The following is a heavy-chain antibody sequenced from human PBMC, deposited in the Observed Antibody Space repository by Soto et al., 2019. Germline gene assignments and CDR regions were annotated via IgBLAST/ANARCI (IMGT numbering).Heavy chain of an antibody. CDR1: GDSISSTNW. D-gene: IGHD4-4*01. V-gene: IGHV4-4*02. CDR2: IYHSGST. Sequence: SETLSLTCAVSGDSISSTNWWRWVRQPPGKGLEWIGEIYHSGSTNYNPSLKSRVTISVDKSKNQFSLKLDSVTAADTAVYYCARATHTNYVDYWGQGALVTVSS. J-gene: IGHJ4*02. CDR3: ARATHTNYVDY.